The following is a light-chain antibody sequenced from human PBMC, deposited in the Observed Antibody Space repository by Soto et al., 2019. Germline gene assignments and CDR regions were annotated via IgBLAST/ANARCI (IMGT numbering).Light chain of an antibody. Sequence: QSALTQPASVSGSPGQSITISCTGTSSDVGGYNYVYWYQQHPGKAPKLMIYDVSNRPSGVSNRFSGSKSGNTASLTISGLQAEDEAHYYCISYTSSSTLRVFGTGTKVTVL. J-gene: IGLJ1*01. V-gene: IGLV2-14*01. CDR1: SSDVGGYNY. CDR2: DVS. CDR3: ISYTSSSTLRV.